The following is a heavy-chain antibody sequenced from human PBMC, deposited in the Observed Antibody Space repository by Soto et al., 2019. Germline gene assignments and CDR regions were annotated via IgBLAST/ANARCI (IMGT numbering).Heavy chain of an antibody. CDR1: GGSISSYY. J-gene: IGHJ4*02. V-gene: IGHV4-59*01. CDR3: AREGGYCSGGSCYLDYFDY. Sequence: QVQLQESGPGLVKPSETLSLTCTVSGGSISSYYWSWIRQPPGKGLEWIGYIYYSGSTNYNPSLKRRVTISVDTSKNQFSLKLSSVTAADTAVYYCAREGGYCSGGSCYLDYFDYWGQGTLVTVSS. CDR2: IYYSGST. D-gene: IGHD2-15*01.